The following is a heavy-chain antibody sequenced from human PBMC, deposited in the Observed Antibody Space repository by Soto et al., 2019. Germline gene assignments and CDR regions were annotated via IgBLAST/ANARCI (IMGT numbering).Heavy chain of an antibody. CDR1: GGSISSSSYY. CDR3: ARGRAAAAYNWFDP. J-gene: IGHJ5*02. Sequence: SETLSLTCTVSGGSISSSSYYWGWIRQPPGKGLEWIGSIYYSGSTNYNPSLKSRVTISVDTSKNQFSLKLSSVTAADAAVYYCARGRAAAAYNWFDPWGQGTLVTVSS. V-gene: IGHV4-39*07. D-gene: IGHD6-13*01. CDR2: IYYSGST.